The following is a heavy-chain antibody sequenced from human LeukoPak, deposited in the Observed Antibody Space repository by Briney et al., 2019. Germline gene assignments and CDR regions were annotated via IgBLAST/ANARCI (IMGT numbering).Heavy chain of an antibody. Sequence: PGGSLRLSCAASGFTFSDFTINWVRQAPGKGLEWVSSIGSDSSFIHSADSVKGRFAISRDDAKNSVYLQMNSLRAEDTAVYYCARSRQFVVVPAAIAFDIWGQGTVVTVSS. CDR2: IGSDSSFI. CDR1: GFTFSDFT. D-gene: IGHD2-2*01. J-gene: IGHJ3*02. CDR3: ARSRQFVVVPAAIAFDI. V-gene: IGHV3-21*01.